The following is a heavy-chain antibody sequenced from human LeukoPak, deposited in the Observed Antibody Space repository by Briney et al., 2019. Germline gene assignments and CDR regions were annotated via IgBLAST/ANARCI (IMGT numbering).Heavy chain of an antibody. D-gene: IGHD3-10*01. Sequence: GASVKVSCKASGYTFTSYGISWVRQAPGQGLEWMGWINPNSGGTNYAQKFQGRVTMTRDTSISTAYMELSRLRSDDTAVYYCAREGGITMVRGVILVEWFDPWGQGTLVTVSS. CDR3: AREGGITMVRGVILVEWFDP. V-gene: IGHV1-2*02. J-gene: IGHJ5*02. CDR1: GYTFTSYG. CDR2: INPNSGGT.